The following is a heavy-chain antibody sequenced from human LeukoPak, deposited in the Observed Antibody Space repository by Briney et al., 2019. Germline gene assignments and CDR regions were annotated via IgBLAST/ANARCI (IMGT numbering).Heavy chain of an antibody. V-gene: IGHV3-7*01. J-gene: IGHJ4*02. CDR3: AREYCGSYGFDF. Sequence: GGSLRLSCVASGFTFSIHWMTWVRQAPGKGLEWVANINQDGSEKYYVDSVKGRFIISRDNAENSVYLQMHSLRAEDTAVYYCAREYCGSYGFDFWGQGTLATVSS. CDR1: GFTFSIHW. CDR2: INQDGSEK. D-gene: IGHD1-26*01.